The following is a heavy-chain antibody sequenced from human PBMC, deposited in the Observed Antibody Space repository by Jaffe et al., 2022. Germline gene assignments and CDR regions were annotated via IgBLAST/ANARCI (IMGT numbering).Heavy chain of an antibody. J-gene: IGHJ4*02. CDR2: ISYDGSNK. CDR1: GFTFSSYG. V-gene: IGHV3-30*18. D-gene: IGHD6-6*01. Sequence: QVQLVESGGGVVQPGRSLRLSCAASGFTFSSYGMHWVRQAPGKGLEWVAVISYDGSNKYYADSVKGRFTISRDNSKNTLYLQMNSLRAEDTAVYYCAKSHSSSWKIFDYWGQGTLVTVSS. CDR3: AKSHSSSWKIFDY.